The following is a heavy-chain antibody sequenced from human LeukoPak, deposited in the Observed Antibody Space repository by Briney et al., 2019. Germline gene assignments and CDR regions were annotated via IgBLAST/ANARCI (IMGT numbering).Heavy chain of an antibody. CDR3: ATGAARSYYCYGMDV. CDR2: IYYSGST. J-gene: IGHJ6*02. D-gene: IGHD6-6*01. Sequence: KPSETLSLTCTVSGGSIRSSSYYWGWIRQPPGKGLEWIGSIYYSGSTYYNPSLKSRVTTSVDTSKNQFSLKLSSVTAADTAVYYWATGAARSYYCYGMDVWGQGTTVTVSS. V-gene: IGHV4-39*01. CDR1: GGSIRSSSYY.